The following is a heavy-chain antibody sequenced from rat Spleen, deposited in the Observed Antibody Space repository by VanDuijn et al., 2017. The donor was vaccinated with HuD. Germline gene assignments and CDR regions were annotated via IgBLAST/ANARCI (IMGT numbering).Heavy chain of an antibody. CDR3: TTDNYGYNVYNWFAY. J-gene: IGHJ3*01. Sequence: EVQLVESGGGLVQPGRSLKLSCAASGFTFSNYGMAWVRQAPTKGLEWVASISTGGGNTYYRDSVKGRFTISRDNAKNTLYLQMDSLRSEDTATYYCTTDNYGYNVYNWFAYWGQGTLVTVSS. D-gene: IGHD1-9*01. CDR1: GFTFSNYG. V-gene: IGHV5S13*01. CDR2: ISTGGGNT.